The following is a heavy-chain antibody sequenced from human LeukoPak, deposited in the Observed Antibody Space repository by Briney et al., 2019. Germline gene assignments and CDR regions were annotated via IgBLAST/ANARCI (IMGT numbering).Heavy chain of an antibody. CDR3: AVGITILGVAASFDS. J-gene: IGHJ4*02. Sequence: KTSETLSLICAVYGASYNAYYWSWIRHPPGKGQEWIGDIDHRGTATYNPSLKSRLSISAAASKNQFSLKLSSVTAADTAVYYCAVGITILGVAASFDSWGQGNLVIVSS. CDR1: GASYNAYY. D-gene: IGHD3-3*01. V-gene: IGHV4-34*01. CDR2: IDHRGTA.